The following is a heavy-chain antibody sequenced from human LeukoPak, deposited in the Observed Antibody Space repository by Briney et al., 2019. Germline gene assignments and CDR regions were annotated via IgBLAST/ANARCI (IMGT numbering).Heavy chain of an antibody. CDR2: ISYDGSNQ. D-gene: IGHD5-18*01. CDR3: AKDGKAAMVTGFFDY. CDR1: GFTFSNYV. J-gene: IGHJ4*02. Sequence: PGKSLRLSCAASGFTFSNYVIHWVRQAPGKRLEWMAVISYDGSNQYYADSVKGRFTISRDNSKNTLYLQMNSLRTEDTAVYYCAKDGKAAMVTGFFDYWGQGTLVTVSS. V-gene: IGHV3-30*18.